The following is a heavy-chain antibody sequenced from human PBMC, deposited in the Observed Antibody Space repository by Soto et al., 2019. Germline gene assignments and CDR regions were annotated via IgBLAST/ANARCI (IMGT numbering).Heavy chain of an antibody. CDR2: ISSSSSTI. Sequence: GGSLRLSCAASGFTFSSYSMNWVRQAPGKGLEWVSYISSSSSTIYYADSVKGRFTISRDNAKNSLYLQMNSLRDEDTAVYYCARGDIVVVPAAMHYYYYGMDVWGQGTTVTVSS. CDR1: GFTFSSYS. D-gene: IGHD2-2*01. J-gene: IGHJ6*02. V-gene: IGHV3-48*02. CDR3: ARGDIVVVPAAMHYYYYGMDV.